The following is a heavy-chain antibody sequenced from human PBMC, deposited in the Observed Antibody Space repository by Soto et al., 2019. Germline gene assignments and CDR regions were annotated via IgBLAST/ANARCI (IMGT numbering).Heavy chain of an antibody. Sequence: GGSLRLSCAASGFTFSSYAMSWVRQAPGKGLEWVSYISYISNGASTTFYADSVRGRFTISRDDAKSSLYLQLHSLRAEDTAVYYCATSLSGYYYNYWGQGTQVTVSS. CDR3: ATSLSGYYYNY. V-gene: IGHV3-48*04. CDR1: GFTFSSYA. J-gene: IGHJ4*02. CDR2: ISYISNGASTT. D-gene: IGHD3-22*01.